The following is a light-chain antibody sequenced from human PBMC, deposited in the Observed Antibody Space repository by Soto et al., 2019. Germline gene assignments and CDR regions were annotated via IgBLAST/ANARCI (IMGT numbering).Light chain of an antibody. J-gene: IGLJ2*01. V-gene: IGLV2-8*01. CDR3: SSYAGSNNVV. CDR1: SSDVGGYNY. Sequence: QSALTQPTSAAGSPGQSFTISCTGTSSDVGGYNYVSWYQQHPGKAPKLMMYEVSKRPSGVPDRFSGSKSGNTASLTVSGLQAEDEADYYCSSYAGSNNVVFGGGTKLTVL. CDR2: EVS.